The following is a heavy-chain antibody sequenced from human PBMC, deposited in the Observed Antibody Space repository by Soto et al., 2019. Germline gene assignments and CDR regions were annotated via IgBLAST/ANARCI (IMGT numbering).Heavy chain of an antibody. J-gene: IGHJ4*02. V-gene: IGHV4-59*01. D-gene: IGHD6-13*01. CDR3: AREAAAAGTTFDY. CDR2: IYYSGST. Sequence: PSETLSLTCTVSGGSISSYYWSWIRQPPGKGLEWIGYIYYSGSTNYNPSLKSRVTISVDTSKNQFSLKLSSVTAADTAVYHCAREAAAAGTTFDYWGQGTLVTVSS. CDR1: GGSISSYY.